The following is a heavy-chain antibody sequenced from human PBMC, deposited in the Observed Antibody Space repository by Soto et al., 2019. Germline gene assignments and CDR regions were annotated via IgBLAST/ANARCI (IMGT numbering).Heavy chain of an antibody. V-gene: IGHV3-23*01. J-gene: IGHJ4*02. D-gene: IGHD2-15*01. Sequence: PWGSLRLSCAASGFTFSSYAMSWVRQAPGKGLEWVSAISGSGGSTYYADSVKGRFTISRDNSKNTLYPQMNSLRAEDTAVYYCAKGHFHCSGGSCYSSDYWGQGTLVTVSS. CDR3: AKGHFHCSGGSCYSSDY. CDR2: ISGSGGST. CDR1: GFTFSSYA.